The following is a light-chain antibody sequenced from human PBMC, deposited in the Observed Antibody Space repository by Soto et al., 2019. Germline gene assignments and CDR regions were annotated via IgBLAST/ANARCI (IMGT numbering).Light chain of an antibody. J-gene: IGLJ3*02. CDR3: QSYDISLSGYV. Sequence: QSVLTQPPSVSGAPGRSVTISCTGSSSNIGAGHYVQWYQHLPGAAPKLLIYLNTNRPSGVPDRFSGSRSATSASLDISGLQAEDEAYYYCQSYDISLSGYVFGGGTQLTVL. CDR1: SSNIGAGHY. V-gene: IGLV1-40*01. CDR2: LNT.